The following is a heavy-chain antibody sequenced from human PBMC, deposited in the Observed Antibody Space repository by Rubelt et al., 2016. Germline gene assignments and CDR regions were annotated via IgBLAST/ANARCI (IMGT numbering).Heavy chain of an antibody. J-gene: IGHJ4*02. V-gene: IGHV3-74*01. CDR3: AIGSYYFDY. D-gene: IGHD2-21*01. Sequence: EAQLVESGGGLVQPGGSLRLSRAASGLTLRSYWMHRVRQVTGKGLVRVSRISREGRSTSYVASVKGRFTISRDNSKNTRYLQRNSLRDEDTAVYYCAIGSYYFDYWGQGTLVTVSS. CDR1: GLTLRSYW. CDR2: ISREGRST.